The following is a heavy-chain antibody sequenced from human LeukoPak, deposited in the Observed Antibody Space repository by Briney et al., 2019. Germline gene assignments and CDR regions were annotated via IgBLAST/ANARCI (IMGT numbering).Heavy chain of an antibody. Sequence: PSETLSLTCAVDGGSFSTYYWSWLRQPPGKGLEWIGEINHSGSTNYNPSLKSRVTISVDTSKNQFSLKLSSVTAADTAVYYCARVGYCGGDCYSGDYSYMDVWGKGTTVTVSS. D-gene: IGHD2-21*02. J-gene: IGHJ6*03. V-gene: IGHV4-34*01. CDR2: INHSGST. CDR1: GGSFSTYY. CDR3: ARVGYCGGDCYSGDYSYMDV.